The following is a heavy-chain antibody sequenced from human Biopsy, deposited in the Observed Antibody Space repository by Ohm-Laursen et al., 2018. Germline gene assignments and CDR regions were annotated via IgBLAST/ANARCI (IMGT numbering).Heavy chain of an antibody. J-gene: IGHJ3*02. V-gene: IGHV1-2*02. CDR3: ARDRMVTIITLVRADTFDI. D-gene: IGHD3-10*01. CDR2: VNPNSDAT. Sequence: VASVKVSCKASGYTFTDYSLHWVRQAPGQGLEWMGWVNPNSDATNYAQKFQGRVTMTSDTSISTAYIELRRLISDDTAVYFCARDRMVTIITLVRADTFDIWGQGTLVSVSS. CDR1: GYTFTDYS.